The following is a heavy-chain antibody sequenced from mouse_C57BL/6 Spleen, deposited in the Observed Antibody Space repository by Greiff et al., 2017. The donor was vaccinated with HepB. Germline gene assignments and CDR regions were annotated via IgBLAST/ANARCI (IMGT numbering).Heavy chain of an antibody. CDR3: ARDDGAHFDY. V-gene: IGHV5-16*01. J-gene: IGHJ2*01. CDR2: INYDGSST. CDR1: GFTFSDYY. Sequence: EVKLMESEGGLVQPGSSMKLSCTASGFTFSDYYMAWVRQVPEKGLEWVANINYDGSSTYYLDSLKSRFIISRDNAKNILYLQMSSLKSEDTATYYCARDDGAHFDYWGQGTTLTVSS.